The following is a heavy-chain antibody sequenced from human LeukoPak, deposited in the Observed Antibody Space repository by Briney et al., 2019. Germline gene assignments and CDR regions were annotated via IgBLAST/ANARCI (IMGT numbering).Heavy chain of an antibody. CDR2: INPNSGDT. Sequence: ASVKVCCKASGYTFIGYYVHWPRQAPGQWLELMGRINPNSGDTNYAQKFQGRVTMTRDTSISTAYMELSSLRSDDTAVYYCASFAGYGGNSLDFWGQGTLVTVSS. CDR1: GYTFIGYY. CDR3: ASFAGYGGNSLDF. V-gene: IGHV1-2*06. J-gene: IGHJ4*02. D-gene: IGHD4-23*01.